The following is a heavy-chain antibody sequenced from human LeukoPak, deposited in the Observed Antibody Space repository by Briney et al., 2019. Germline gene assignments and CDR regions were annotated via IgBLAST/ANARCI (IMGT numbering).Heavy chain of an antibody. CDR3: ARGSYYYDNSGPGDFDY. Sequence: GASVKVSCKASGYTFTSYGISWVRQAPGQGLEWMGWISAYNGNTNYAQKLQGRVTMTTDTSTSTAYMELRSLRSDDTAVYYCARGSYYYDNSGPGDFDYWGQGTLVTVSS. D-gene: IGHD3-22*01. CDR1: GYTFTSYG. J-gene: IGHJ4*02. V-gene: IGHV1-18*01. CDR2: ISAYNGNT.